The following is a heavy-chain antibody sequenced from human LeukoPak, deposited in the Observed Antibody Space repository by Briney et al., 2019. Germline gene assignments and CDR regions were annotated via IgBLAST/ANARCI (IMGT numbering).Heavy chain of an antibody. J-gene: IGHJ6*03. Sequence: SQTLSLTCTVSGGSISSGGYYWSWIRQHPGKGLEWIGYIYYSGSTYYNPSLKSRVTISVDTSKNQFSLKLSSVTAADTAVYYCARAQYYYGSGRGYYYYYMDVWGKGTTVTVSS. D-gene: IGHD3-10*01. CDR3: ARAQYYYGSGRGYYYYYMDV. V-gene: IGHV4-31*03. CDR1: GGSISSGGYY. CDR2: IYYSGST.